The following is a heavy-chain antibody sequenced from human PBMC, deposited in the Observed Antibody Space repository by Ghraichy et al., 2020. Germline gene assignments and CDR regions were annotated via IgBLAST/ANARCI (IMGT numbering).Heavy chain of an antibody. J-gene: IGHJ6*02. V-gene: IGHV3-21*01. Sequence: GGSLRLSCAASGFTFSSYSMNWVRQAPGKGLEWVSSISSSSSYIYYADSVKGRFTISRDNAKNSLYLQMNSLRAEDTAVYYCARVKSGALRYFDWKPYGMDVWGQGTTVTVSS. CDR1: GFTFSSYS. D-gene: IGHD3-9*01. CDR2: ISSSSSYI. CDR3: ARVKSGALRYFDWKPYGMDV.